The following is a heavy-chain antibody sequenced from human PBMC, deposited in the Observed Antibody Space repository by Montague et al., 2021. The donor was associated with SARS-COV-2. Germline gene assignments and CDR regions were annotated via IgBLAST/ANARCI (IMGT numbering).Heavy chain of an antibody. J-gene: IGHJ5*02. D-gene: IGHD3-3*01. CDR1: GGSISSYY. CDR2: IYYSGST. CDR3: ARVSRITIFGVVGWFDP. Sequence: SEILSLTCTVSGGSISSYYWSWIRQPPGKGLEWIGYIYYSGSTXXXPSXXXRVTISVDTSKNQFSLKLSSVTAADTAVYYCARVSRITIFGVVGWFDPWGQGTLVTVSS. V-gene: IGHV4-59*01.